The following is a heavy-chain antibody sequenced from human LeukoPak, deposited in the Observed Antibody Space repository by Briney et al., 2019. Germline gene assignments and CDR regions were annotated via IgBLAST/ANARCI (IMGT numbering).Heavy chain of an antibody. CDR3: ARDVLAYCGGDYYSGYFDY. CDR2: IYYSGTT. Sequence: SETLSLTCTVSGGSISSYYWSWIRQPPGKGLEWIGYIYYSGTTKYNPSLKSRVTISVDTSKNQISLKLSSVTAADTAVYYRARDVLAYCGGDYYSGYFDYWGQGTLVTVSS. J-gene: IGHJ4*02. D-gene: IGHD2-21*02. CDR1: GGSISSYY. V-gene: IGHV4-59*01.